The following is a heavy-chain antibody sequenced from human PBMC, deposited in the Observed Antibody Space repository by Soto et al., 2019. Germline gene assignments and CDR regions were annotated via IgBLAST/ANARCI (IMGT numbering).Heavy chain of an antibody. CDR3: ARDGDYDILTGYYKSRNWFDP. Sequence: QVQLVQSGAEVKKPGASVKVSCKASGYTFTSYGISWVRQAPGQGLEWMGWISAYNGNTNYAQKLQSRVTMTTDTSTSTAYKELRSLRSDDKAVYYCARDGDYDILTGYYKSRNWFDPWGQGTLVTVSS. V-gene: IGHV1-18*04. J-gene: IGHJ5*02. CDR1: GYTFTSYG. D-gene: IGHD3-9*01. CDR2: ISAYNGNT.